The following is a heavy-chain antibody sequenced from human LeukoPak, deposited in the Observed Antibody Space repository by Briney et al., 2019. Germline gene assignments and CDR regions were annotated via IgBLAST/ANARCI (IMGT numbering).Heavy chain of an antibody. V-gene: IGHV4-34*01. CDR1: GGSFSGYY. CDR2: INHSGST. J-gene: IGHJ5*02. D-gene: IGHD3-3*01. Sequence: ASETLSLTCAVYGGSFSGYYWSWIRQPPGKGLEWIGEINHSGSTNYNPSLKSRVTISVDTSKNQFSLKLSPVTAADTAVYYCARYEDITIFGVVIIRRGGGFDPWGQGTLVTVSS. CDR3: ARYEDITIFGVVIIRRGGGFDP.